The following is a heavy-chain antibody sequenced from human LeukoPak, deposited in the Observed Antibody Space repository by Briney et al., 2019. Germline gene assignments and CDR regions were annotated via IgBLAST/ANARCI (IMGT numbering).Heavy chain of an antibody. V-gene: IGHV3-33*06. J-gene: IGHJ4*02. D-gene: IGHD3-22*01. CDR3: AKESGRVYYYDSSGPTYFDY. Sequence: GRSLRLSCAASGFTFSSYGMHWVRQAPGKGLEWVAVIWYDGSNKYYADSVKGRFTISRDNSKNTLYLQMNSLRAEDTAVYYCAKESGRVYYYDSSGPTYFDYWGQGALVTVSS. CDR1: GFTFSSYG. CDR2: IWYDGSNK.